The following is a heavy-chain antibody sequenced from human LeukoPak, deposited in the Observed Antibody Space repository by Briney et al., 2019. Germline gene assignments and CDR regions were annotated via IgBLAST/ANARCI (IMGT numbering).Heavy chain of an antibody. CDR2: ISGSGGST. CDR1: GFTFSSYA. J-gene: IGHJ3*02. D-gene: IGHD4-23*01. CDR3: AKDPTVDDAFDI. Sequence: GGSLRLSCAASGFTFSSYAMSWVRQAPGKGLEWSSAISGSGGSTYYADSVKGRFTISRDNSKNTLYLQMNSLRAEDTAVYYCAKDPTVDDAFDIWGQGTMVTVSS. V-gene: IGHV3-23*01.